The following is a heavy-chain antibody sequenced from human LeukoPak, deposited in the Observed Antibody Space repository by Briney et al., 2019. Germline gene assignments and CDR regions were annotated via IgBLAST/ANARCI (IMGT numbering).Heavy chain of an antibody. Sequence: GASVKVSCKASGYTFTSYDINWVRQATGQGFEWMAWMNPNRGNTGYAQKFQGRVTMTRNTSISTAYMELSSLRSEDTAVYYCARGTGYCSGGSCYYQKNWFDPWGQGTLVTVSS. V-gene: IGHV1-8*01. CDR1: GYTFTSYD. D-gene: IGHD2-15*01. J-gene: IGHJ5*02. CDR3: ARGTGYCSGGSCYYQKNWFDP. CDR2: MNPNRGNT.